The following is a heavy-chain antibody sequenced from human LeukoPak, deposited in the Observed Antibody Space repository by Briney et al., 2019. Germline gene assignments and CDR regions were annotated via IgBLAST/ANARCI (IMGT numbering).Heavy chain of an antibody. Sequence: ASVRLSCKASGFTFTGYYMHWVRQAPGQGLEWMGWINPNSSGTNYAQKFQGRVTMTRDTSISTAYMQLSRLRSDDTAVYYCARAATRIVGVPAAIPPADYWGQGTLVTVSS. CDR1: GFTFTGYY. CDR3: ARAATRIVGVPAAIPPADY. CDR2: INPNSSGT. J-gene: IGHJ4*02. V-gene: IGHV1-2*02. D-gene: IGHD2-2*01.